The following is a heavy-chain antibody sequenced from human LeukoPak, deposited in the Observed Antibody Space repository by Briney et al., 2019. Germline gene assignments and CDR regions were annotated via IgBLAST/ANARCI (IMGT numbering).Heavy chain of an antibody. CDR1: GYTFISFY. V-gene: IGHV1-46*01. Sequence: GASVKVSCKASGYTFISFYLHWVRQAPGQGLEWLALINPRDGGTTYAQNFQDRVTMTRDTSTSTVYMELSSLRSEDTAVYYCARGPFSGSAYHPNYFDYWGQGTLVTVSS. CDR2: INPRDGGT. J-gene: IGHJ4*02. D-gene: IGHD1-26*01. CDR3: ARGPFSGSAYHPNYFDY.